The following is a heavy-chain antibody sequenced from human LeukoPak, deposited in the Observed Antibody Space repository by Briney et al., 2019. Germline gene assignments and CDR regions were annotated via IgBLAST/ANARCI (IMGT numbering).Heavy chain of an antibody. CDR1: GGSISSGSYY. Sequence: SETLSLTCTVSGGSISSGSYYWSWIRQPAGKGLERIGRIYTSGSTNYNPSLKSRVTISVDTSKNQFSLKLSSVTAADTAVYYCARDPLLCGGDCSTTGLDYWGQGTLVTVSS. V-gene: IGHV4-61*02. CDR3: ARDPLLCGGDCSTTGLDY. J-gene: IGHJ4*02. D-gene: IGHD2-21*01. CDR2: IYTSGST.